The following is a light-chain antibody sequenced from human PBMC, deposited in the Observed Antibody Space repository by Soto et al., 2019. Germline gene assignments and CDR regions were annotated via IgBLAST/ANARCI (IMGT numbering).Light chain of an antibody. CDR2: GAS. CDR1: QSVRSN. CDR3: HQYGSAPWT. J-gene: IGKJ1*01. V-gene: IGKV3-15*01. Sequence: EMVMTQSPATLSVSPGERATLSCRASQSVRSNLAWYQQKPGQAPRLLIYGASTRATGIPARFSGSGSGTDFTLTITRLEPEDFAVYYCHQYGSAPWTCGQGTKVDIK.